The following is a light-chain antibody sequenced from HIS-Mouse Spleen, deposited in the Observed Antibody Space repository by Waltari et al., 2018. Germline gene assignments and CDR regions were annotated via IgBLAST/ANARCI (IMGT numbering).Light chain of an antibody. V-gene: IGLV2-23*01. Sequence: QSALTQPASVSGSPGQSITISCTGTSSDVGSYNLVSWYQQHPGKAPKLMIYEGSKRHSGVSNRFSGSKSGNTASLTISGRQAEDEADYYCCSYAGSSTYVFGTGTKVTVL. J-gene: IGLJ1*01. CDR1: SSDVGSYNL. CDR2: EGS. CDR3: CSYAGSSTYV.